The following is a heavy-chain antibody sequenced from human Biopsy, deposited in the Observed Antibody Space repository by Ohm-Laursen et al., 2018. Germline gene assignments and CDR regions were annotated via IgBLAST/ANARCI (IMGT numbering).Heavy chain of an antibody. V-gene: IGHV3-21*01. CDR2: IKNSKNYT. D-gene: IGHD5/OR15-5a*01. Sequence: SLRLSCAASGFRFSLYSMNWVRQAPGKGLEWVSSIKNSKNYTYYADSVKGRFIISRDNAKNSLYLQMNGLRVEDTAVYYCATDFGYCGNNVCSSDFYYGMDVWGQGTTVTVSS. J-gene: IGHJ6*02. CDR3: ATDFGYCGNNVCSSDFYYGMDV. CDR1: GFRFSLYS.